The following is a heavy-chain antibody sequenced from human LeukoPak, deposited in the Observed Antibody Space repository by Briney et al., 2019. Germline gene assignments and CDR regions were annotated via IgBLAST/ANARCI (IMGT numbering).Heavy chain of an antibody. D-gene: IGHD6-13*01. CDR1: GFTFDDYA. Sequence: GGSLRLSCAASGFTFDDYAMHWVRHAPGKGLVWVSRINSDGSSTSYADSVKGRFTISRDNSKNTLYLQMNSLRAEDTAVYYCAKDPHSSSPNWFDPWGQGTLVTVSS. J-gene: IGHJ5*02. CDR2: INSDGSST. CDR3: AKDPHSSSPNWFDP. V-gene: IGHV3-74*01.